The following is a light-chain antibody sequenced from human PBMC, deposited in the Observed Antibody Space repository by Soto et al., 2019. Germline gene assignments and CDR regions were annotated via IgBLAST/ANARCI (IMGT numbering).Light chain of an antibody. V-gene: IGKV1-5*03. CDR2: KAS. J-gene: IGKJ1*01. Sequence: DIQMTQYPSTLSGSVGDRLTITCGASQTISSWLAWYQPKPGKAPKLLIYKASTLKSGVPSRLSGSGSGTEFTLTISSLQPDDFATYYGQHSNSYSEAFGRGTKVDI. CDR3: QHSNSYSEA. CDR1: QTISSW.